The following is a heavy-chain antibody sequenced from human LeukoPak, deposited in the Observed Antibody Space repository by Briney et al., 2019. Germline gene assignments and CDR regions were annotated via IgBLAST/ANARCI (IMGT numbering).Heavy chain of an antibody. J-gene: IGHJ6*03. CDR2: IYHSGST. V-gene: IGHV4-4*02. D-gene: IGHD6-19*01. CDR1: GGSISSSNW. Sequence: PSGTLSLTCAVSGGSISSSNWWSWVRQPPGKGLEWIGEIYHSGSTNYNPSLKSRVTISVDKSKNQFSLKLSSVTAADTAVYYCARYSSGWYYYYYYMDVWGKGTTVTISS. CDR3: ARYSSGWYYYYYYMDV.